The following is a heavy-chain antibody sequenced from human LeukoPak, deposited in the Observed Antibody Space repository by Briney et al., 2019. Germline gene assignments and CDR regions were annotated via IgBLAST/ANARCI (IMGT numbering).Heavy chain of an antibody. Sequence: SETLSLRCADYGGSFNGYYWSWIRQPPGKGLEWIGYIYYSGSTNYNPSLKSRVTISVDTSKNQFSLKLSSVTAADTAVYYCAREKDRPAGGWFDPWGQGTLVTVSS. V-gene: IGHV4-59*01. CDR3: AREKDRPAGGWFDP. CDR1: GGSFNGYY. CDR2: IYYSGST. D-gene: IGHD3-10*01. J-gene: IGHJ5*02.